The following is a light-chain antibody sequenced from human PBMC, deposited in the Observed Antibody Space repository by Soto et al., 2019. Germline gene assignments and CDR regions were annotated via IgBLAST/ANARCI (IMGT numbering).Light chain of an antibody. CDR1: QDITNY. CDR3: QQYDYLPFT. Sequence: DIQMTQSPSSLSASVGDRVTITCQASQDITNYLNWYQQKPGKAPKLLIYTASSLQSGVPSRFSGGGSGTDFNFSISSLQPEDIATYYCQQYDYLPFTFGPVTKVDIK. CDR2: TAS. J-gene: IGKJ3*01. V-gene: IGKV1-33*01.